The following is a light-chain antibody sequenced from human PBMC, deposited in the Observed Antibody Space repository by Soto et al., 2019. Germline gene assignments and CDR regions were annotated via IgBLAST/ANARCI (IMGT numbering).Light chain of an antibody. CDR2: IDSDGSH. V-gene: IGLV4-69*02. J-gene: IGLJ3*02. Sequence: QPVLTQSPSASASLGASVKLTCTLSSGHSTYAIAWHQQQPEKGPRYLMKIDSDGSHSNGDGIPDRFSGSRSGAERSLTISSLQSEDEADYYCQTWGTGIRVFGGGTQLTVL. CDR3: QTWGTGIRV. CDR1: SGHSTYA.